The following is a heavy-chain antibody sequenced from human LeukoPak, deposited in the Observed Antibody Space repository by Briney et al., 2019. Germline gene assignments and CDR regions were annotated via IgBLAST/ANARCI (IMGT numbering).Heavy chain of an antibody. CDR2: ISAYNGST. CDR3: ARTGGNSAYYFDF. V-gene: IGHV1-18*01. Sequence: ASVKVSCKASGYTFTYYGIIWVRQAPGQGLEWVGWISAYNGSTSYAQKLQGRVTMTTDTSTSAAYMELRSLRSGDTAVYYCARTGGNSAYYFDFWGQGTLVTVSS. J-gene: IGHJ4*02. CDR1: GYTFTYYG. D-gene: IGHD4-23*01.